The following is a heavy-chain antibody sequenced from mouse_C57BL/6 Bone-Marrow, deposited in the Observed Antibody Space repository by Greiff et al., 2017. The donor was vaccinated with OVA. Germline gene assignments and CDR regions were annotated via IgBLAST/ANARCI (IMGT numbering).Heavy chain of an antibody. J-gene: IGHJ4*01. D-gene: IGHD2-4*01. V-gene: IGHV5-6*02. CDR1: GFTFSSYG. CDR3: ARRDYRSHAMDY. CDR2: ISSGGSYT. Sequence: EVKLMESGGDLVKPGGSLKLSCAASGFTFSSYGMSWVRQTPDKRLEWVATISSGGSYTYYPDSVKGRFTISRDNAKNTLYLQMSSLKSEDTAMYYCARRDYRSHAMDYWGQGTSVTVSS.